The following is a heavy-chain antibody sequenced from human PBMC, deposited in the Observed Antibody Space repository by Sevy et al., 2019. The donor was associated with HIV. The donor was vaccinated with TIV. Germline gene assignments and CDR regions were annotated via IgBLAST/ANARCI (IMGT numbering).Heavy chain of an antibody. CDR1: GFTFSSYE. CDR3: ARDLPPSATTVAHIDC. J-gene: IGHJ4*02. CDR2: ISNSGTSM. D-gene: IGHD4-17*01. V-gene: IGHV3-48*03. Sequence: GGSLRLSCVASGFTFSSYEMNWVRQAPGKGLEWVSYISNSGTSMYYSDSVKGRFTISRDNARNSLYLQMNSLRAEDTALYYCARDLPPSATTVAHIDCWGQGTLVTVSS.